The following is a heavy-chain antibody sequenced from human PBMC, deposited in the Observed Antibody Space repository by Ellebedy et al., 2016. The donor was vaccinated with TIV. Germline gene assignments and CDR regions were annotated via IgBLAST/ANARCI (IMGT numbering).Heavy chain of an antibody. V-gene: IGHV3-23*01. CDR1: GFTFSSYA. CDR2: ISGSGGST. D-gene: IGHD3-3*01. J-gene: IGHJ4*02. CDR3: AKSPDYDFWSGYYFDY. Sequence: GGSLRLXXAASGFTFSSYAMSWVRQAPGKGLEWVSAISGSGGSTYYADSVKGRFTISRDNSKNTLYLQMNSLRAEDTAVYYCAKSPDYDFWSGYYFDYWGQGTLVTVSS.